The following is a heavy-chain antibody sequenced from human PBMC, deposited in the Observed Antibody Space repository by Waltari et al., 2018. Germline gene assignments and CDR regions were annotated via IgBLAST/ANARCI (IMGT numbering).Heavy chain of an antibody. CDR1: GFTLSNYW. Sequence: EVQLVESGGGLVQPGGSLRLSCAASGFTLSNYWMSWVRKAPGKGLEVIANIKTDGGEEYYVDSVRGRFTISRDNAKNLLFLQMNSLRPEDTAVYYCARDQWFGFDIWGQGTMVTVSS. J-gene: IGHJ3*02. CDR3: ARDQWFGFDI. CDR2: IKTDGGEE. V-gene: IGHV3-7*01. D-gene: IGHD3-22*01.